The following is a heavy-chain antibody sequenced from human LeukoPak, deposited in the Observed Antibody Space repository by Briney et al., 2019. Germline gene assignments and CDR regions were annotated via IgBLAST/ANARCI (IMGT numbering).Heavy chain of an antibody. J-gene: IGHJ3*02. CDR1: GFTFCDYY. CDR2: ISSSSSYT. V-gene: IGHV3-11*05. Sequence: SGGSLRLSCAASGFTFCDYYMSWIRQAPGKGLEWGSYISSSSSYTNYADSVKGRFTISRDNAKNSLYLQMNSLRAEDTAVYYCAREGYGDYVYAFDIWGQGAMVTVSS. D-gene: IGHD4-17*01. CDR3: AREGYGDYVYAFDI.